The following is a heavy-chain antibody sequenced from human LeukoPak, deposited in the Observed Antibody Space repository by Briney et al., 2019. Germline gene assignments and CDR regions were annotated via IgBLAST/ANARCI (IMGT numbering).Heavy chain of an antibody. D-gene: IGHD4-11*01. CDR1: GGSISSYY. J-gene: IGHJ4*02. V-gene: IGHV4-59*12. Sequence: SETLSLTCTVSGGSISSYYWTWIRQPPGKGLEWIGYISYSGSTNYNPSVKSRVTISVDTSKNQFSLKLTSVTAADTAVYYCAREKMTTITTIDYWGQGTLVTVSS. CDR3: AREKMTTITTIDY. CDR2: ISYSGST.